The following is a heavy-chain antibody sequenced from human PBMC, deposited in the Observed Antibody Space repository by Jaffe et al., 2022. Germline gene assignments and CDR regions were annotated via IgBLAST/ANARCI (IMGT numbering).Heavy chain of an antibody. V-gene: IGHV4-59*01. CDR2: IYYSGST. J-gene: IGHJ3*02. CDR3: ARDFKRGYSYGKRTGDAFDI. CDR1: GGSISSYY. D-gene: IGHD5-18*01. Sequence: QVQLQESGPGLVKPSETLSLTCTVSGGSISSYYWSWIRQPPGKGLEWIGYIYYSGSTNYNPSLKSRVTISVDTSKNQFSLKLSSVTAADTAVYYCARDFKRGYSYGKRTGDAFDIWGQGTMVTVSS.